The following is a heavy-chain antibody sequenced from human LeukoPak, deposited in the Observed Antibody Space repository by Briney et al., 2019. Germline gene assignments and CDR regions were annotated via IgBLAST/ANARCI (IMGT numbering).Heavy chain of an antibody. J-gene: IGHJ4*02. CDR2: LNPSGST. CDR1: GGSIGSSDYY. V-gene: IGHV4-61*02. D-gene: IGHD4-17*01. Sequence: PSETLSLTCTVSGGSIGSSDYYWCWIRQSAGKGLEWIGRLNPSGSTYYNPSLNSRLTLSLDPSESQFSLKLSSVTAADTALYYCARGRPYGDYFDYWGQGTLVTVSS. CDR3: ARGRPYGDYFDY.